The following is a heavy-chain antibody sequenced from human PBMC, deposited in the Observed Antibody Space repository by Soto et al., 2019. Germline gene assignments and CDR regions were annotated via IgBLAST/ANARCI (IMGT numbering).Heavy chain of an antibody. CDR1: GFTFSSYG. CDR2: IWHDGGNK. D-gene: IGHD3-16*01. J-gene: IGHJ4*02. CDR3: ARDGDVNTGFGKDY. Sequence: LRLSCAASGFTFSSYGMHWVRQAPGKGLEWVAFIWHDGGNKFYAESVKGRFTISRDNSKNTLYLQMTSLSAEDTAMYYCARDGDVNTGFGKDYWGQGTLVTVYS. V-gene: IGHV3-33*01.